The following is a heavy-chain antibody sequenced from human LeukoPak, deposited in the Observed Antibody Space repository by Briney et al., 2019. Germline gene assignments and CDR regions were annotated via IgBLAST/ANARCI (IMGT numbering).Heavy chain of an antibody. CDR2: IYYSEST. Sequence: SETLSLTCTVSGGSMSSSSYYWGWIRQPPGKGLEWIGSIYYSESTYQNPSLKSRVTISVDTSKNQFSLKLSSVTAADTAVYYCARAPSAIGGAFDIWGQGTMVTVSS. J-gene: IGHJ3*02. V-gene: IGHV4-39*07. CDR1: GGSMSSSSYY. CDR3: ARAPSAIGGAFDI. D-gene: IGHD3-10*01.